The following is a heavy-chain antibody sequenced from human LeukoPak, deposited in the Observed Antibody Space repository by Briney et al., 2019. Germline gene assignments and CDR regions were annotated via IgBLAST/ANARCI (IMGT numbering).Heavy chain of an antibody. Sequence: SETLSLTCTVSGDSINSSDYYWGWIRQPPGKGLEWIGTVYYTGSTYHKPSLKSRLTISVDRSKNHFSLKMNSVTAADTGVYYCARHGNWDPFDYWGQGILVTVSS. D-gene: IGHD7-27*01. CDR3: ARHGNWDPFDY. CDR1: GDSINSSDYY. J-gene: IGHJ4*02. CDR2: VYYTGST. V-gene: IGHV4-39*01.